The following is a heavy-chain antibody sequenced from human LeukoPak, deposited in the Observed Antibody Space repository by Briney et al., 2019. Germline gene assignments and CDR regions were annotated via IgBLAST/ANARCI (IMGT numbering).Heavy chain of an antibody. CDR2: INPSGGST. V-gene: IGHV1-46*03. J-gene: IGHJ4*02. D-gene: IGHD3-10*01. Sequence: ASVKVSCKASGYTFTSYYMHWVRQAPGQGLEWMGIINPSGGSTSYAQKFQGRVTMTRDTSTSTVYMELSSLRSEDTAVYYCARVYGSGSYYKSEFDYWGQGTLVTVSS. CDR1: GYTFTSYY. CDR3: ARVYGSGSYYKSEFDY.